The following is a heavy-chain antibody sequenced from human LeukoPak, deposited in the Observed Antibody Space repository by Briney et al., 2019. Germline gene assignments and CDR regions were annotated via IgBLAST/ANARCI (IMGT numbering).Heavy chain of an antibody. D-gene: IGHD4-17*01. Sequence: PGGSLRLSCAASGFTFSSYGMHWVRQAPGKGLEWVAFIRYDGSNKYYADSVKGRFTISRDNSKNTLYLQMNSLRAEDTAVYYCAKGLDYGDFAGYFDYWGQGTLVTVSS. CDR3: AKGLDYGDFAGYFDY. J-gene: IGHJ4*02. CDR1: GFTFSSYG. V-gene: IGHV3-30*02. CDR2: IRYDGSNK.